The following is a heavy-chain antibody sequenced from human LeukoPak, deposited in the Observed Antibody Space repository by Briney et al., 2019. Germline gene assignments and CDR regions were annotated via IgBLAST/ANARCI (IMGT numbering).Heavy chain of an antibody. J-gene: IGHJ4*02. CDR3: ASGDLGTGTFDY. CDR2: INPSGGST. V-gene: IGHV1-46*01. Sequence: GASVKVSCKASGYTFTSYYMHWVRQAPGQGLEWMGIINPSGGSTSYAQKFQGRVTMTRDTSTSTVYMELSGLRSEDTAVYYCASGDLGTGTFDYWGQGTLVTVSS. CDR1: GYTFTSYY. D-gene: IGHD1/OR15-1a*01.